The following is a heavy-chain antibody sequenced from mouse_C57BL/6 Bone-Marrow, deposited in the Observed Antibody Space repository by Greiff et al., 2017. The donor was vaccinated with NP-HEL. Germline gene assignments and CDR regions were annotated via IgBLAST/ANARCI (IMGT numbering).Heavy chain of an antibody. J-gene: IGHJ2*01. CDR2: ISYDGSN. D-gene: IGHD1-1*01. CDR3: ASYYYGSRDC. CDR1: GYSITSGYY. Sequence: VQLKESGPGLVKPSQSLSLTCSVTGYSITSGYYWNWIRQFPGNKLEWMGYISYDGSNNYNPSLKNRISITRDTSKNQFFLKLNSVTTEDTATYYCASYYYGSRDCWGQGTTLTVSS. V-gene: IGHV3-6*01.